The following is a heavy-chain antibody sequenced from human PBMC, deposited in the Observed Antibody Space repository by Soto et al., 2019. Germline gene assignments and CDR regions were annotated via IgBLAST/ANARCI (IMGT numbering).Heavy chain of an antibody. J-gene: IGHJ6*02. Sequence: QMNLGESGGGVVQPGRSLRLSCAASGFVFSAYGMHWVRQAPGKGLEWVALITNDGNNEYYRESVKGRFSISRGRSTNTVDLLMNSLRPEDTGVYYCAKEGPGGGRHFYYAMDVWGQGTTVTVSS. V-gene: IGHV3-30*18. CDR3: AKEGPGGGRHFYYAMDV. D-gene: IGHD1-26*01. CDR2: ITNDGNNE. CDR1: GFVFSAYG.